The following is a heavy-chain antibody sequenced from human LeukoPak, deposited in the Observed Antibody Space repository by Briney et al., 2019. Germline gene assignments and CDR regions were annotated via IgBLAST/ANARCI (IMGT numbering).Heavy chain of an antibody. J-gene: IGHJ6*03. V-gene: IGHV5-51*01. D-gene: IGHD6-13*01. Sequence: GESLKISCKGSGYGFTSYWIGWVRQMPGKGLEWMGIIYPGDSDTRYSPSFQGQVTISADKSISTAFLQWSSLKASDTAMYYCARQQVYGITAAGPAISYYYYYMDVWGKGTTVTISS. CDR1: GYGFTSYW. CDR2: IYPGDSDT. CDR3: ARQQVYGITAAGPAISYYYYYMDV.